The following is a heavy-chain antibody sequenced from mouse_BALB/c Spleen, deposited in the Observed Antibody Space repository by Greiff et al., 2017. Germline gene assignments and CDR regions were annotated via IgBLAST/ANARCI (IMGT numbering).Heavy chain of an antibody. J-gene: IGHJ1*01. CDR3: ARCGSSYWYFDD. D-gene: IGHD1-1*01. Sequence: EVKLQESGPGLVKPSQSLSLTCTVTGYSITSDYARNWIRQFPGNKLEWMGYISYSGSTSYNPSLKSRISITRDTSKNPFFLQLNSVTTEDTATYYMARCGSSYWYFDDWGAGTTVTVSA. CDR1: GYSITSDYA. CDR2: ISYSGST. V-gene: IGHV3-2*02.